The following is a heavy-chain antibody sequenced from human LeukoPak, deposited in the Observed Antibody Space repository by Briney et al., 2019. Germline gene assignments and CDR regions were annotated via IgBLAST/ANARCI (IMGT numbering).Heavy chain of an antibody. V-gene: IGHV1-2*02. CDR2: INPNSGGT. CDR1: GYTFTGYY. J-gene: IGHJ4*02. Sequence: ASVKVSCKASGYTFTGYYMHWVRQAPGQGVEWMGWINPNSGGTNYAQKFQGRVTMTRDTSISTAYMELSRLRSDDTAVYYCARLYYYDSSGYPDYWGQGTLVTVSS. D-gene: IGHD3-22*01. CDR3: ARLYYYDSSGYPDY.